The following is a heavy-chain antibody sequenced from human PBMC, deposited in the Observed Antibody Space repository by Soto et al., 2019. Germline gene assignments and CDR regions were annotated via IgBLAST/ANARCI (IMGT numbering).Heavy chain of an antibody. D-gene: IGHD1-7*01. CDR2: IGPAGDT. Sequence: WGSLRVSCASSVFTFSSYDMHWVRQATGKGLDWVSAIGPAGDTYYPGSVKGRFTISRENAKNSLYLQMNSLRAGDTAVYYCARAGQGMELPDYWGQGTMVTVSS. CDR3: ARAGQGMELPDY. CDR1: VFTFSSYD. J-gene: IGHJ4*02. V-gene: IGHV3-13*01.